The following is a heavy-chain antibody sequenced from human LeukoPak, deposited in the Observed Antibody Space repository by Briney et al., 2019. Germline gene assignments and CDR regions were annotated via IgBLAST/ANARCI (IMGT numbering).Heavy chain of an antibody. D-gene: IGHD2-2*01. J-gene: IGHJ4*02. Sequence: GGSLRLSCAASGFTFSSYAMSWVRQAPGKGLEWVSAISGSGGSTYYADSVKGRFTISRDNSKITLYLQMNSLRAEDTAVYYCAKDRVVVVPAALLFDYWGQGTLVTVSS. CDR1: GFTFSSYA. V-gene: IGHV3-23*01. CDR3: AKDRVVVVPAALLFDY. CDR2: ISGSGGST.